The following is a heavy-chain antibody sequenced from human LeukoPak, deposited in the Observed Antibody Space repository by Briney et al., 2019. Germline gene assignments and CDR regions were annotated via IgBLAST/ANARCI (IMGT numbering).Heavy chain of an antibody. CDR3: KSGGAAPGSFDY. CDR2: IKYDGNEE. Sequence: PGGSLRLSCAASGFTFSSYWMSRMRQAPGKGLEWVANIKYDGNEEYYVDSVKGRFTISRDNAKNPLYLQLNSLRVEDTAVYYCKSGGAAPGSFDYWGQGTLVTVSP. V-gene: IGHV3-7*01. J-gene: IGHJ4*02. D-gene: IGHD1-1*01. CDR1: GFTFSSYW.